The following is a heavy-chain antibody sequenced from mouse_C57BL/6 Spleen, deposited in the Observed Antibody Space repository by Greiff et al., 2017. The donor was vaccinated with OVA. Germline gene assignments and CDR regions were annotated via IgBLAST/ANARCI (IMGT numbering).Heavy chain of an antibody. Sequence: QVQLQQSGPGLVQPSQSLSITCTVSGFSLTSYGVHWVRQSPGKGLEWLGVIWSGGSTDYNAAFISRLSISKDNSKSQVFFKMNSLQADDTAIYYCARVDDYDEGPWFAYWGQGTLVTVSA. D-gene: IGHD2-4*01. CDR1: GFSLTSYG. J-gene: IGHJ3*01. CDR3: ARVDDYDEGPWFAY. V-gene: IGHV2-2*01. CDR2: IWSGGST.